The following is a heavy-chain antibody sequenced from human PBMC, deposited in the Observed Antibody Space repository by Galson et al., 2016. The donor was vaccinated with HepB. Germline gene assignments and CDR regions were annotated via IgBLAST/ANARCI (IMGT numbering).Heavy chain of an antibody. V-gene: IGHV3-11*05. CDR2: ISSSSHHT. J-gene: IGHJ4*02. CDR3: ARAVPDIYASGSYPDY. Sequence: SLRLSCAASGFTFSDYYMSWIRQAPGKGLEWLSYISSSSHHTDYADSAKGRFTISRDNAKNSLHLQMNNLRVEDTAVYYCARAVPDIYASGSYPDYWDQGTLVTVSS. D-gene: IGHD3-10*01. CDR1: GFTFSDYY.